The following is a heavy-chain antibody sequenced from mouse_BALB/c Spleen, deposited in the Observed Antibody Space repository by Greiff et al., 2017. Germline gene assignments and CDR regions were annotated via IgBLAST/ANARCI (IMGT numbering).Heavy chain of an antibody. V-gene: IGHV1S56*01. J-gene: IGHJ2*01. CDR1: GYTFTSYY. CDR2: IYPGDGST. CDR3: AKDYYGHDY. Sequence: QVQLQQSGPELVKPGASVKMSCKASGYTFTSYYIHWVKQRPGQGLEWIGWIYPGDGSTKYNEKFKGKTTLTADKSSSTAYMLLSSLTSEDSAIYFCAKDYYGHDYWGQGTTLTVSS. D-gene: IGHD1-1*01.